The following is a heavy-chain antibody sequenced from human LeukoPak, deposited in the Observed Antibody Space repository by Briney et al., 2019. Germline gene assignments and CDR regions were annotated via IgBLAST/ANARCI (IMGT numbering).Heavy chain of an antibody. J-gene: IGHJ4*02. Sequence: PGGSLRLSCAAPGFTFSSYSMNWVRQAPGKGLEWVSYISSSSRYIYYAGSVKGRFTISRDNAKNSLYLQMNSLRAEDTAVYYCARCSGGSCHHSDDYWGQGTLVTVSS. CDR1: GFTFSSYS. V-gene: IGHV3-21*05. CDR3: ARCSGGSCHHSDDY. CDR2: ISSSSRYI. D-gene: IGHD2-15*01.